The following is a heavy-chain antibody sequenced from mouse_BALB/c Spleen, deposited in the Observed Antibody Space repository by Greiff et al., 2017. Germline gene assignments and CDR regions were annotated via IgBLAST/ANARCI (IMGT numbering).Heavy chain of an antibody. Sequence: EVKLMESGGGLVKPGGSLKLSCAASGFAFSSYDMSWVRQTPEKRLEWVAYISSGGGSTYYPDTVKGRFTISRDNAKNTLYLQMSSLKSEDTAMYYCARHAYYGSSYDWYFDVWGAGTTVTVSS. CDR1: GFAFSSYD. CDR3: ARHAYYGSSYDWYFDV. J-gene: IGHJ1*01. D-gene: IGHD1-1*01. V-gene: IGHV5-12-1*01. CDR2: ISSGGGST.